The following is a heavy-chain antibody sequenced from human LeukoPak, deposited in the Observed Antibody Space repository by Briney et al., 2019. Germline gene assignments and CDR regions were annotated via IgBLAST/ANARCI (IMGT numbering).Heavy chain of an antibody. V-gene: IGHV3-48*03. CDR3: AKDRGSSWLFQH. CDR1: GFTFSSYE. Sequence: GGSLRLSCAASGFTFSSYEMNWVRQAPGKGLEWVSYISSSGSTIYYADSVKGRFTISRDNAENSLYLPMNSLRAEDTAVYYCAKDRGSSWLFQHWGQGTLVTVSS. CDR2: ISSSGSTI. D-gene: IGHD6-13*01. J-gene: IGHJ1*01.